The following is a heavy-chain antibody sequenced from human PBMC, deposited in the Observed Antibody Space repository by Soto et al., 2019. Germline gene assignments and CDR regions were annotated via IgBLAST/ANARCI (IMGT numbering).Heavy chain of an antibody. Sequence: SETLSLTCTVSGGSISGYYWSWIRQPAGKGLEWLGRIYTNGDTNYKPSLKSRVTMSEDTSKNQFSLHLNSVTPEDTAVYYCAREFPYYESSDSYFDYWGQGALVTVSS. CDR2: IYTNGDT. D-gene: IGHD3-16*01. CDR3: AREFPYYESSDSYFDY. CDR1: GGSISGYY. J-gene: IGHJ4*02. V-gene: IGHV4-4*07.